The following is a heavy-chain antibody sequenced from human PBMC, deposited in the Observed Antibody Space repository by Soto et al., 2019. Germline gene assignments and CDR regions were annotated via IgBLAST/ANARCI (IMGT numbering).Heavy chain of an antibody. J-gene: IGHJ5*02. CDR2: TYYRSKWYN. D-gene: IGHD2-2*01. V-gene: IGHV6-1*01. CDR3: AREEQVVPAAIWFDP. CDR1: GDSVSCNSAA. Sequence: PSQTLSLTCAISGDSVSCNSAAWNWIRQSPSRGLEWLGRTYYRSKWYNDYAVSVKSRITINPDTSKNQFSPQLNSVTPEDTAVYYCAREEQVVPAAIWFDPWGQGTLVTVSS.